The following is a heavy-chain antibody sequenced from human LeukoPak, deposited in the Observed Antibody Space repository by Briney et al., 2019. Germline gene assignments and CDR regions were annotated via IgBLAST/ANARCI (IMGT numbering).Heavy chain of an antibody. D-gene: IGHD1-26*01. CDR2: IYYSGST. CDR1: GGSISSGDYY. J-gene: IGHJ6*02. V-gene: IGHV4-30-4*01. Sequence: PSETLSLTCTVSGGSISSGDYYWNWIRQPPGKGLEWIGYIYYSGSTYYNPSLKSRVTMSVDTSKKQFSLKLSSVTAADTAVYYCARAGGSYSHYYGMDVWGQGTTVTVSS. CDR3: ARAGGSYSHYYGMDV.